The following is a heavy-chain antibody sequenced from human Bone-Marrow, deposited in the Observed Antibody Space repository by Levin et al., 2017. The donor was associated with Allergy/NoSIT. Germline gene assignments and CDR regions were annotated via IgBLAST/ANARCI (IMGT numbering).Heavy chain of an antibody. V-gene: IGHV3-23*01. Sequence: GGSLRLSCVASGFSFTTFAMGWVRQPQGKGLEWVSAMSGSGSTTWYADSVRGRFAISRDNSQKTLYLQLNRLRAEDTATYYCAKFRGMVVANYYMDVWGQGTPVSVSS. CDR1: GFSFTTFA. CDR2: MSGSGSTT. CDR3: AKFRGMVVANYYMDV. D-gene: IGHD3-10*01. J-gene: IGHJ6*02.